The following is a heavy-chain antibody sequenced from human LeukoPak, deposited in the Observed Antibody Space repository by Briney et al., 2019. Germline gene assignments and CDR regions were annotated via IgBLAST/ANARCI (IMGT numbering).Heavy chain of an antibody. D-gene: IGHD5-18*01. CDR1: GFTVSSNY. V-gene: IGHV3-21*01. J-gene: IGHJ4*02. CDR3: ARDNGGDTVIWAPI. CDR2: ISSSSSYI. Sequence: GGSLRLSCAASGFTVSSNYMSWVRQAPGKGLEWVSSISSSSSYIYYADSVKGRFTISRDNAKNSLYLQMNSLRAEDTAVYYCARDNGGDTVIWAPIWGQGTLVTVSS.